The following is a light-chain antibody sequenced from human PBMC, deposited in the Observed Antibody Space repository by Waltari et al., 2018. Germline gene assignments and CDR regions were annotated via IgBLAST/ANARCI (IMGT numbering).Light chain of an antibody. CDR2: EVT. V-gene: IGLV2-23*02. Sequence: QSALTQPASVSGSPGQSLTISCTGTSSDVGKYNLVSRYQQHPGKVPKVMIYEVTKRPSGVSNRFSGSKSGNTASLTISGLQAEDEADYYCCSYAGSGIVIFGGGTKLTVL. CDR1: SSDVGKYNL. CDR3: CSYAGSGIVI. J-gene: IGLJ2*01.